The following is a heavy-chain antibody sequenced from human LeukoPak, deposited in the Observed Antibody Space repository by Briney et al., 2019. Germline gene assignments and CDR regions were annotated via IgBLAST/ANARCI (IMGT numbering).Heavy chain of an antibody. CDR2: ISYSGGT. CDR3: AREPGFDSSGYLNWFDP. J-gene: IGHJ5*02. D-gene: IGHD3-22*01. CDR1: GGSISTYY. Sequence: SETLSLTCTVSGGSISTYYWNWIRQPPGKGLEWVGHISYSGGTKYNPSLQSRVTISIDTSKNQFSLNLSSVTAADTAVYYCAREPGFDSSGYLNWFDPWGQGTLVTVSS. V-gene: IGHV4-59*12.